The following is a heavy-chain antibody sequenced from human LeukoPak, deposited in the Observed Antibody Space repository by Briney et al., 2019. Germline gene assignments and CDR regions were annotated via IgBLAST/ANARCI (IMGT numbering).Heavy chain of an antibody. Sequence: TSETLSLTCTVSVGSISSGDYYWSWIRQPPGKGLEWLGYIYYSGSTYYNPPLKSRVTISVDTSKNQFSLKLSSVTAADTAVYYCARDRYSGSLHDFDYWGQGTLVTVSS. CDR2: IYYSGST. CDR1: VGSISSGDYY. D-gene: IGHD1-26*01. V-gene: IGHV4-30-4*08. J-gene: IGHJ4*02. CDR3: ARDRYSGSLHDFDY.